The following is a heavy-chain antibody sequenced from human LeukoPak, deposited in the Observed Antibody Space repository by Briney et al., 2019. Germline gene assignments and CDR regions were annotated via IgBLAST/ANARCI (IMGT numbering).Heavy chain of an antibody. D-gene: IGHD6-19*01. V-gene: IGHV1-18*01. CDR2: ISAYNGNT. Sequence: ASVKVSCKTTGGRFKSYGFSWVRQAPGQGLEWMGWISAYNGNTKHAQKVQGRVTMTTDTSTSTVYMELRSLRSDDTAVYYCARDSQWLVWGSYYFDYWGQGTLVTVSS. CDR3: ARDSQWLVWGSYYFDY. J-gene: IGHJ4*02. CDR1: GGRFKSYG.